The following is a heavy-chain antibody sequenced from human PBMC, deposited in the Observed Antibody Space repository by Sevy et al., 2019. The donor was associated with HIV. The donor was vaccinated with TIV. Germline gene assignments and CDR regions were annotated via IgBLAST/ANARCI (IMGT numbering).Heavy chain of an antibody. V-gene: IGHV3-30-3*01. D-gene: IGHD3-10*01. Sequence: GGSLRLSCAASGFTFSSNAMNWVRQAPGKGLEWVAVISNDGNNKYYGDSVKGRFTISRDNSKNTLYLQMNRLRSEDTAVYYCAIDYGWGSPVVCMDYWGQGTLVTVSS. CDR3: AIDYGWGSPVVCMDY. J-gene: IGHJ4*02. CDR2: ISNDGNNK. CDR1: GFTFSSNA.